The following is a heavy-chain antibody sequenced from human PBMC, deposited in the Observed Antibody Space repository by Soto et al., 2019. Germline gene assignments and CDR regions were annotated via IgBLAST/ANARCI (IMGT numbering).Heavy chain of an antibody. Sequence: QVQLVQSGAEVKKPGASVKVSCKASGYTFTSYYMHWVRQAPGQGLEWMGIINPSGGSTSYAQKFQGRATMTRDTSTSTVYMELSSLRSEDTAVYYCARVRGATKAFDIWGQGTMVTVSS. J-gene: IGHJ3*02. V-gene: IGHV1-46*01. CDR2: INPSGGST. CDR3: ARVRGATKAFDI. D-gene: IGHD1-26*01. CDR1: GYTFTSYY.